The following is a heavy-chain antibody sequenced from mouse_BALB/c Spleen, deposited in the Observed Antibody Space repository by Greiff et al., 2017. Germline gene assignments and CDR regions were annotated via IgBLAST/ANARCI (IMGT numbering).Heavy chain of an antibody. V-gene: IGHV5-17*02. CDR1: GFTFSSFG. J-gene: IGHJ4*01. Sequence: EVKLVESGGGLVQPGGSRKLSCAASGFTFSSFGMHWVRQAPEKGLEWVAYISSGSSTIYYADTVKGRFTISRDNPKNTLFLQITSLRSEDTALYYCARCRTGGMDYWGQGTSVTVSA. D-gene: IGHD1-1*02. CDR3: ARCRTGGMDY. CDR2: ISSGSSTI.